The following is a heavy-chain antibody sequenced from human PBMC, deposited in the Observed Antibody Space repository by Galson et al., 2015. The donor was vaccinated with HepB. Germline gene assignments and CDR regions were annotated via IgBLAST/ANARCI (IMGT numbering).Heavy chain of an antibody. V-gene: IGHV3-7*03. D-gene: IGHD3-10*01. CDR1: GFTFSSYW. CDR2: IKQDGSEK. Sequence: SLRLSCAASGFTFSSYWMSWVRQAPGQGLEWVANIKQDGSEKYYVDSVKGRFTISRDNAKNSLYLQMNSLRAEDTAVYYCARDGWGYGSGSYKVWEHYFDYWGQGTLVTVSS. CDR3: ARDGWGYGSGSYKVWEHYFDY. J-gene: IGHJ4*02.